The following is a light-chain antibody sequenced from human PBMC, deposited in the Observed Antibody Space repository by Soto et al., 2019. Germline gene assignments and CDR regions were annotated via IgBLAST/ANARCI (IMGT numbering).Light chain of an antibody. CDR1: SSNIGAGYD. V-gene: IGLV1-40*01. CDR2: EVS. Sequence: QSVLTQPPSVSGAPGQRVTISCTGSSSNIGAGYDVHWYQQHPGKAPKLIIYEVSNRPSGVSNRFSGSKSGNTASLTISGLQAEDEADYYCNSYTSKSTGVFGTGTKLTVL. CDR3: NSYTSKSTGV. J-gene: IGLJ1*01.